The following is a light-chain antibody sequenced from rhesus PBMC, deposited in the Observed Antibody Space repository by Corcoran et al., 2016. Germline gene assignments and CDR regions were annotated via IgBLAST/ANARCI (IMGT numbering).Light chain of an antibody. J-gene: IGKJ2*01. CDR1: QTISSG. V-gene: IGKV1S5*01. Sequence: DIQMTQSLSSLSESVGVRVTITCRGSQTISSGLAWYQQKPGKFSKLLIYAASILESGVPSRFSGSGSVTAFTLTIISLQPEDFATYYCHHHSSPPSSFGQGTKVDIK. CDR2: AAS. CDR3: HHHSSPPSS.